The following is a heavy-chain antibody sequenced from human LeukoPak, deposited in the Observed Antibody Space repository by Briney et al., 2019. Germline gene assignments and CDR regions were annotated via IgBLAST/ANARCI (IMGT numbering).Heavy chain of an antibody. CDR1: GLTLSNAY. Sequence: GGSLRLSCAASGLTLSNAYMSWVRQAPGKGVEVVGRVRSKTDGGTIDYAAPVKDRFTISRDDSKNTLYLQMNSLKTEDTAVYYCTTAVAGTVRIDYWGQGTLVTVSS. V-gene: IGHV3-15*01. CDR2: VRSKTDGGTI. CDR3: TTAVAGTVRIDY. J-gene: IGHJ4*02. D-gene: IGHD6-19*01.